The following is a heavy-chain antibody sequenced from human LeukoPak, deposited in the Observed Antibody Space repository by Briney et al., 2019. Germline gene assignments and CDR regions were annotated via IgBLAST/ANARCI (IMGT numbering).Heavy chain of an antibody. CDR3: ARVYDEDYLDY. V-gene: IGHV4-59*01. Sequence: PSETLSLTCTVSGGSISSYYWSWIRQPPGKGLEWIGYIYYSGSTNYNPSLKSRVTISVDTSKNQFSLKLSSVTAADTAVYYCARVYDEDYLDYWGQGTLVTVSS. D-gene: IGHD3-16*01. J-gene: IGHJ4*02. CDR2: IYYSGST. CDR1: GGSISSYY.